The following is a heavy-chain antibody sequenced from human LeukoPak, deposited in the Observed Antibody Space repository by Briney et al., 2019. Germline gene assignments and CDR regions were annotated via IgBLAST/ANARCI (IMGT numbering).Heavy chain of an antibody. CDR3: ARHKGMTNSLHHFDY. D-gene: IGHD1/OR15-1a*01. J-gene: IGHJ4*02. V-gene: IGHV5-51*01. CDR2: IYPSDSDT. Sequence: GESLKISCKGSGYNFTNYWIGWVRQMPGKGLEWMGIIYPSDSDTRYSPSFQGQVTISADKSISTAYLQWSSLKASDTAMYYCARHKGMTNSLHHFDYWGQGILVTVSS. CDR1: GYNFTNYW.